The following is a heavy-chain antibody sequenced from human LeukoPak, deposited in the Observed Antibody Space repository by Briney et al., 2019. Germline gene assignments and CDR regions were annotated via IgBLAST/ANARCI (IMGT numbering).Heavy chain of an antibody. Sequence: GESLKISCKGSGYSFTSHWISWVRQMPGKGLEWMGKIDPSDSYTNYSPSFQGHVTISADKSISTAYLQWSSLKASDTAMYYCARQDCSGGSCLYGVDVWGQGTTVTVSS. CDR1: GYSFTSHW. CDR3: ARQDCSGGSCLYGVDV. J-gene: IGHJ6*02. D-gene: IGHD2-15*01. CDR2: IDPSDSYT. V-gene: IGHV5-10-1*01.